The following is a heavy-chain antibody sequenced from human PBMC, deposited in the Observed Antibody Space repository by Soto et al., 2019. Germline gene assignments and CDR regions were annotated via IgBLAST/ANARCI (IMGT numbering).Heavy chain of an antibody. CDR3: AREPKHFDY. J-gene: IGHJ4*02. CDR2: ISAYNGNT. CDR1: GYTFTSYG. Sequence: QVQLVQSGAEVKKPGASVKVSCKASGYTFTSYGISWLRQAPGQGLEWMGWISAYNGNTKYAQKLQDRVTMTTDTATSTAYMELRCMRSDDTAVYYSAREPKHFDYWGQGTLLTVSS. V-gene: IGHV1-18*01.